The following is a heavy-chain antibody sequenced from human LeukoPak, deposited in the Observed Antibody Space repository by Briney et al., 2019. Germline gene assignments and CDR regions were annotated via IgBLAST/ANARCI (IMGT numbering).Heavy chain of an antibody. V-gene: IGHV3-7*01. CDR1: GFTFSTFW. Sequence: PGGSLRLSCKASGFTFSTFWMSWVRQAPGRGLEWVANIKYDASEKYYVDSVKGRFIVSRDNTENSLYLQMNSLRDEDTAVYYCARGASVSQWGQGTLVTVSS. J-gene: IGHJ4*02. CDR3: ARGASVSQ. CDR2: IKYDASEK. D-gene: IGHD6-19*01.